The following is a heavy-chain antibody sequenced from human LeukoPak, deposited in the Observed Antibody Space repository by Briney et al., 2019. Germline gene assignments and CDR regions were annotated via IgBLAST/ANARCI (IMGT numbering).Heavy chain of an antibody. CDR1: GFTFSDSF. J-gene: IGHJ4*02. CDR2: SRNKADSYTA. Sequence: GGSLRLSCAASGFTFSDSFMSWVRQAPGKGLEWVGRSRNKADSYTAEYAASVKGRFTISRDESKNSLYLQISGLETEDAAVYYCATSSWYRLAYWGQGSLVTVSS. D-gene: IGHD6-13*01. V-gene: IGHV3-72*01. CDR3: ATSSWYRLAY.